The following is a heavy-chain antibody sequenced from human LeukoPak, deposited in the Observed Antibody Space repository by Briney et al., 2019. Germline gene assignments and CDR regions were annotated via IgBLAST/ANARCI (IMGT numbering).Heavy chain of an antibody. J-gene: IGHJ3*02. CDR1: GGSISSYY. V-gene: IGHV4-59*01. Sequence: PSETLSLTCTVSGGSISSYYWSWIRQPPGKGLEWIGYIYYSGSTNYNPSLNSRVTISLDTSKNQFSLKLSSVTAADTAMYYCASAVGATSYAFDIWGQGTMVTVSS. CDR3: ASAVGATSYAFDI. CDR2: IYYSGST. D-gene: IGHD1-26*01.